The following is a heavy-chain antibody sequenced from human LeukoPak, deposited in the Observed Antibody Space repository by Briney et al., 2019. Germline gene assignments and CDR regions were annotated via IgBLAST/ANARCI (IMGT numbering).Heavy chain of an antibody. CDR1: GFTPSSYW. CDR2: INQDGHAQ. CDR3: ARNSYGSGSHDH. J-gene: IGHJ5*02. D-gene: IGHD3-10*01. V-gene: IGHV3-7*01. Sequence: GGSLRLSCAASGFTPSSYWMTWVRQAPGKGLEWVANINQDGHAQYYVQSVRGRFTISRDDAKSSLYLQMNSLSVEDTGVYYCARNSYGSGSHDHWGQGTLVAVSS.